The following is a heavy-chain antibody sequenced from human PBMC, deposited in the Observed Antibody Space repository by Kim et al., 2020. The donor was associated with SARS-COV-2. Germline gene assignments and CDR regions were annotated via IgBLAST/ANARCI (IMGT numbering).Heavy chain of an antibody. CDR1: GFTFSSFA. V-gene: IGHV3-23*01. CDR3: AKNGIPARGQWYFDL. D-gene: IGHD6-13*01. Sequence: GGSLRLSCAASGFTFSSFAMTWVRQAPGKGLEWVSILSDSGGDTFYAASVKGRFTISRDNSKNTLYLQMNSLRAEDTAVYYCAKNGIPARGQWYFDLWGRGTLFTFSP. J-gene: IGHJ2*01. CDR2: LSDSGGDT.